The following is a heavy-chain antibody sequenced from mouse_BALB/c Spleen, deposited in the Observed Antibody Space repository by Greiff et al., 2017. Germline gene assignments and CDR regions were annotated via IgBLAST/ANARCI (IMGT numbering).Heavy chain of an antibody. J-gene: IGHJ2*01. CDR2: ISYSGST. D-gene: IGHD1-3*01. V-gene: IGHV3-2*02. Sequence: EVKLEESGPGLVKPSQSLSLTCTVTGYSITSDYAWNWIRQFPGNKLEWMGYISYSGSTSYNPSLKSRISITRDTSKNQFFLQLNSVTTEDTATYYCARGELKGYFDYWGQGTTLTVSS. CDR3: ARGELKGYFDY. CDR1: GYSITSDYA.